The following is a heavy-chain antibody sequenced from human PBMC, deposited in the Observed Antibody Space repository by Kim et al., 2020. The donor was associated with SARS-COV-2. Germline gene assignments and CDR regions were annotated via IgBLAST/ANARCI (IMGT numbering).Heavy chain of an antibody. CDR1: GFTFSSYA. D-gene: IGHD3-9*01. J-gene: IGHJ4*02. V-gene: IGHV3-30*04. Sequence: GGSLRLSCAASGFTFSSYAMHWVRQAPGKGLEWVAVISYDGSNKYYADSVKGRFTISRDNSKNTLYLQMNSLRAEDTAVYYCASLSYFDYWGQGTLVTVSS. CDR3: ASLSYFDY. CDR2: ISYDGSNK.